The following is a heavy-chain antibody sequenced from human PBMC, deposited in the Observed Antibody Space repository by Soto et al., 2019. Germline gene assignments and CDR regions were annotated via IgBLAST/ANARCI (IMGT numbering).Heavy chain of an antibody. J-gene: IGHJ6*02. CDR1: GYTFTIYC. D-gene: IGHD3-10*01. Sequence: ASVKVSCKASGYTFTIYCISWVRQAPGQGLEWMGWISANNGNTDYAQKLQGRVTMTTDTSTSAAYMELRSLRSDDTAVYYCVRAEYYGSGSYVYYYYGMDVWGQGTTVTVSS. CDR2: ISANNGNT. V-gene: IGHV1-18*01. CDR3: VRAEYYGSGSYVYYYYGMDV.